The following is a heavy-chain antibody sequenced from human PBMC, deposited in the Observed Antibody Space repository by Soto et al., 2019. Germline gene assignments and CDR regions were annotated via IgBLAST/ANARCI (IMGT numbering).Heavy chain of an antibody. CDR2: IYYSGST. CDR3: ARQHVGSVAARLGWFDP. Sequence: SETLSLTCTVSGGSISSYYWSWIRQPPGKGLEWIGYIYYSGSTNYNPSLKSRVTISVDTSKNQFSLKLSSVTAADTAVYYCARQHVGSVAARLGWFDPWGQGTLVTVSS. CDR1: GGSISSYY. D-gene: IGHD6-6*01. V-gene: IGHV4-59*08. J-gene: IGHJ5*02.